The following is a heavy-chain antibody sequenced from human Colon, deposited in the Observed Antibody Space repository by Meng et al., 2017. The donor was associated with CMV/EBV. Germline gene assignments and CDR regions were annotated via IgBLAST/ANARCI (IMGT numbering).Heavy chain of an antibody. J-gene: IGHJ4*02. CDR1: GYTFTANH. CDR3: VRESWYFDF. CDR2: IYPQDGGT. Sequence: QVQLAQSGTEVKKPGASVKVSCKTSGYTFTANHLHWVRQAPGQGLEWMGWIYPQDGGTYFAQKFQDRVTLTRDTSITTAYMELSGLTSDDTVIYYCVRESWYFDFWGEGTLVTVSS. V-gene: IGHV1-2*02. D-gene: IGHD6-13*01.